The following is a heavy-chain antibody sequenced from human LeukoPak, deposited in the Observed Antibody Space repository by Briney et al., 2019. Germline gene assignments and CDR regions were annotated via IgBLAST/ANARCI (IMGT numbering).Heavy chain of an antibody. V-gene: IGHV3-30*04. CDR1: GFTFSSYA. CDR3: ARERYSSGFDY. D-gene: IGHD6-19*01. J-gene: IGHJ4*02. Sequence: GRSLRLSCAASGFTFSSYAMHRVRQAPGKGLEWVAVISYDGSNKYYADSVKGRFTISRDNSKNTLYLQMNSLRAEDTAVYYCARERYSSGFDYWGQGTLVTVSS. CDR2: ISYDGSNK.